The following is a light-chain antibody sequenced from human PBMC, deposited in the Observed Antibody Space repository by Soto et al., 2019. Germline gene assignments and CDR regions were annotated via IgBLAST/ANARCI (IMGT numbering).Light chain of an antibody. CDR2: DAS. Sequence: EVVLTQSPATLSLSPGERATLSCRASQSVSSYLAWFQQKPGQAPRLLIYDASNRATGIPARLSGSGSGTDFNLTISSLEPEDFAVYYCQQRSKWPLTFGGGTKVEIK. CDR3: QQRSKWPLT. CDR1: QSVSSY. V-gene: IGKV3-11*01. J-gene: IGKJ4*01.